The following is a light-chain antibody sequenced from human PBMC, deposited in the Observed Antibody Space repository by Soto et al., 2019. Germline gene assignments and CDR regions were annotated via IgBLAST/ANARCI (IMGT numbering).Light chain of an antibody. CDR3: QQYNNWPPWT. CDR2: GAS. Sequence: IVLTQSPATLSVSPGERATLSCRASESVGSDLAWYQQRPGQAPRLLIYGASTRASGIPARFSGSGSGTQFTLTISGLQPEDFALYYCQQYNNWPPWTFGQATRVDIK. V-gene: IGKV3-15*01. J-gene: IGKJ1*01. CDR1: ESVGSD.